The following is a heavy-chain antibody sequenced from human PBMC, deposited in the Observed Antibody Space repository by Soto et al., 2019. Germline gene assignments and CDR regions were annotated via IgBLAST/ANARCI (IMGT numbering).Heavy chain of an antibody. J-gene: IGHJ6*02. CDR2: ISAYNGNT. V-gene: IGHV1-18*04. Sequence: ASVKVSCKASGYTFTSYGISWVRQAPGQGLEWMGWISAYNGNTNYAQKLQGRVTMTTDTSTSTAYMELSSLRSEDTAVYYCASWGLYYDSSGRWGQGTTVTVSS. CDR3: ASWGLYYDSSGR. D-gene: IGHD3-22*01. CDR1: GYTFTSYG.